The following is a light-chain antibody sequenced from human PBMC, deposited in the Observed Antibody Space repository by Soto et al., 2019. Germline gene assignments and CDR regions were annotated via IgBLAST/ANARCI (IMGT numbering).Light chain of an antibody. J-gene: IGKJ4*01. CDR3: QRYNNWPLT. V-gene: IGKV3-15*01. CDR1: QGIGDT. Sequence: EIIMTQSPGTLSVSPGEXATLSCRASQGIGDTLAWYQHKPGQTPRLLIYDTSTRATGVPARFSGSRSGTEFTLTINSLQSEDFAVYYCQRYNNWPLTFGGGTKVDIK. CDR2: DTS.